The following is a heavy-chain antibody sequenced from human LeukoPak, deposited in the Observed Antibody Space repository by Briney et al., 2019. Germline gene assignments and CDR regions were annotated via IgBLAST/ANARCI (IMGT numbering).Heavy chain of an antibody. V-gene: IGHV3-23*01. CDR2: ITGSGGST. Sequence: GGSLRLSCAASGFTFSSFAMSWVRQAPGKGLEWVSGITGSGGSTYYADSVKGRFTISRDNSRNTLYLQMNSLRAEDTAVYYCAKGHYTNWDDYWGQGTLVTVSS. D-gene: IGHD4-11*01. J-gene: IGHJ4*02. CDR1: GFTFSSFA. CDR3: AKGHYTNWDDY.